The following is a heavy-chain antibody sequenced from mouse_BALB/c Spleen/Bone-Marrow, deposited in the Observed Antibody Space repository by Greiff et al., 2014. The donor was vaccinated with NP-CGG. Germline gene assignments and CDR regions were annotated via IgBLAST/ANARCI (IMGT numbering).Heavy chain of an antibody. CDR1: GYTFTDYI. Sequence: VQVVESGPELVKPGASVKMSCKASGYTFTDYIISWVKQRVGQGLEWIGEIYPGTGSTYYNEKFKGKATLTADKSSNIAYMQLSSLTSEDSAVYFCARRKNVWFAYWSQGTLVTVSA. V-gene: IGHV1-77*01. CDR2: IYPGTGST. J-gene: IGHJ3*01. CDR3: ARRKNVWFAY.